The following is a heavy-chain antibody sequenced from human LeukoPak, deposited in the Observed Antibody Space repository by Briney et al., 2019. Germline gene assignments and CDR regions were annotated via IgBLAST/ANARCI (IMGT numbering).Heavy chain of an antibody. V-gene: IGHV4-34*01. D-gene: IGHD6-25*01. CDR2: INHSGNT. CDR1: GGSFSGYY. CDR3: ARGLAADGMDV. J-gene: IGHJ6*02. Sequence: TSSETLSLTCAVYGGSFSGYYWSWIRQPPGKGLEWIGEINHSGNTNYNPSLKNRVTISLDTSKNQFSLKLSSATAADTAVYYCARGLAADGMDVWGQGTTVTVSS.